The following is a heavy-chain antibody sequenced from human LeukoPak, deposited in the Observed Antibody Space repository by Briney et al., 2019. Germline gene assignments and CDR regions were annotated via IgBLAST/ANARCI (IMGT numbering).Heavy chain of an antibody. D-gene: IGHD3-10*01. Sequence: GGSLRLSCAASGFTFSSYRMSWVRQAPGKGLEWVANIKQDGSEKYYVDSVKGRFTISRDNAKNSLYLQMNSLRAEDTAVYYCARDFKGFGELGDAFDIWGQGTMVTVS. CDR3: ARDFKGFGELGDAFDI. V-gene: IGHV3-7*01. CDR1: GFTFSSYR. CDR2: IKQDGSEK. J-gene: IGHJ3*02.